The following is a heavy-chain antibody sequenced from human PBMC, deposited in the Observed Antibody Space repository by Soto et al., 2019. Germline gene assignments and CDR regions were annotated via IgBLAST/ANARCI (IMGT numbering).Heavy chain of an antibody. CDR3: ARERTGDPTFFDY. CDR2: IYYSGST. J-gene: IGHJ4*02. V-gene: IGHV4-31*03. CDR1: GGSISSGGYY. Sequence: PSETLSLTCTVSGGSISSGGYYWSWIRQHPGKGLEWIRYIYYSGSTYYNPSLKSRVTISVDTSKNQFSLNLSSVTAADTAVYYCARERTGDPTFFDYWGQGTLVTVSS.